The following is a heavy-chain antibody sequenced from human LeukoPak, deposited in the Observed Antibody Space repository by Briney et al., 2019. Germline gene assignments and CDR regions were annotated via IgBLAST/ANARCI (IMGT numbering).Heavy chain of an antibody. J-gene: IGHJ4*02. CDR2: IWYDGNNK. D-gene: IGHD6-19*01. CDR3: ARDASGWYRGRFGY. CDR1: VFTLGSYA. Sequence: GRSLRLSCAASVFTLGSYAMHWVRHGPGKGLEWGAGIWYDGNNKTYAASVKGRFTISRDSSKKTLYLQKNSLRVEDTAVYYCARDASGWYRGRFGYWGQGTLVTV. V-gene: IGHV3-33*01.